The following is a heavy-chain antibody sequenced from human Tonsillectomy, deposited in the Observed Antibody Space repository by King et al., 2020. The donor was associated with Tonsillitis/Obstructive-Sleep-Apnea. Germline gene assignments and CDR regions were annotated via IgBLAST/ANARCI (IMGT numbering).Heavy chain of an antibody. CDR2: ISPSGGST. Sequence: DVQLVESGGGLVQPGGSLRLSCAASGFTFSSYAMSWVRQAPGKGLEWVSGISPSGGSTYYAHSVKGRFTISRDNTKKTLYQQMNRLEAEDTAFYYCANEDVHSGYSYGPPDYWGQGTLVTVSS. J-gene: IGHJ4*02. V-gene: IGHV3-23*04. CDR3: ANEDVHSGYSYGPPDY. CDR1: GFTFSSYA. D-gene: IGHD5-18*01.